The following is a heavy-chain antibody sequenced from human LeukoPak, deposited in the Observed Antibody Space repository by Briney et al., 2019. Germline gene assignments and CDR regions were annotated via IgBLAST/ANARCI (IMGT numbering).Heavy chain of an antibody. Sequence: ASVKVSCKASGYTFTSYGISWVRQAPGQGLEWMGWISAYNGNTNYAQKLQGRVTITTDTSTSTAYKELRSLRSDDTAVFYCARDLVDGVGAPGAYWGQGALVTVSS. CDR2: ISAYNGNT. CDR3: ARDLVDGVGAPGAY. J-gene: IGHJ4*02. V-gene: IGHV1-18*01. D-gene: IGHD1-26*01. CDR1: GYTFTSYG.